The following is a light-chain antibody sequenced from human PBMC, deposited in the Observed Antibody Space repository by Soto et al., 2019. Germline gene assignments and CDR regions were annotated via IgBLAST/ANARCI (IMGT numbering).Light chain of an antibody. CDR1: QSVSSTY. J-gene: IGKJ1*01. CDR3: HQRQSWPRT. CDR2: GTS. V-gene: IGKV3-20*01. Sequence: EIVLTQSPGTLSLSPGERATLSCRASQSVSSTYVAWYQQKSGQAPRLLIYGTSSRATGIPARFSGSGSGTDFTLTISDVEPEDFAVYYCHQRQSWPRTFGQGTKVDIK.